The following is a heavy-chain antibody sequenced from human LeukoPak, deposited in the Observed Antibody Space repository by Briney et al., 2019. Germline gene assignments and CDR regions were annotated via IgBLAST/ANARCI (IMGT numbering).Heavy chain of an antibody. CDR1: GYSFTSYG. CDR3: ARAVGYNKNFQH. D-gene: IGHD5-24*01. V-gene: IGHV1-18*01. CDR2: ISGYNGNT. J-gene: IGHJ1*01. Sequence: ASVKVSCKASGYSFTSYGISWVRQAPGQGLEWMGWISGYNGNTNYAQKFQGRVTITADESTSTAYMELSSLRSEDTAVYYCARAVGYNKNFQHWGQGTLVTVSS.